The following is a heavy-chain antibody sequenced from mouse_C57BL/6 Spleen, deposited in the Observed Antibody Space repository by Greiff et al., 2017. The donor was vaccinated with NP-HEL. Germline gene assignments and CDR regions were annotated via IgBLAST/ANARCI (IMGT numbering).Heavy chain of an antibody. V-gene: IGHV1-59*01. D-gene: IGHD2-1*01. Sequence: QVQLQQPGAELVRPGTSVKLSCKASGYTFTSYWMHWVKQRPGQGLEWIGVIDPSDSYTNYNQKFKGKATLTVDTSSSTAYMQLSSLTSEDSAVYYCARVIYYGNYWYFDVWGTGTTVTVSS. CDR1: GYTFTSYW. CDR3: ARVIYYGNYWYFDV. J-gene: IGHJ1*03. CDR2: IDPSDSYT.